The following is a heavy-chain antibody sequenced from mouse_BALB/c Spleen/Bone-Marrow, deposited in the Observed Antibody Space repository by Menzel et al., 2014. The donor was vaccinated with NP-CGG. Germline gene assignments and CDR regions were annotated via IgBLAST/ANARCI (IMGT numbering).Heavy chain of an antibody. D-gene: IGHD2-14*01. CDR3: ARSYRYSRYAMDY. Sequence: VMLVQSGAELTEPGASVKISCKVTGYTFSTSWIEWVKQRPGHGLEWIGEILPGIGSINYNEKFKGKATFTADTSSNTAYIQHITLTAEDADFYFCARSYRYSRYAMDYWGQGTSVTVSS. V-gene: IGHV1-9*01. CDR1: GYTFSTSW. CDR2: ILPGIGSI. J-gene: IGHJ4*01.